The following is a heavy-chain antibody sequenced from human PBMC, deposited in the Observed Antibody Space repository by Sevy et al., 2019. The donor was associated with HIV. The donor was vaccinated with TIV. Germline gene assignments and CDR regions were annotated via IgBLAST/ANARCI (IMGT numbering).Heavy chain of an antibody. V-gene: IGHV3-23*01. CDR2: ITSTGLNT. J-gene: IGHJ4*02. D-gene: IGHD6-13*01. CDR1: GFIFNTQA. CDR3: ARGWPINF. Sequence: GGSLRLSCAASGFIFNTQAMTWVRQAPGKGLEWVSSITSTGLNTFHANSMKGRFTISRDNSTSTVYLQMNSLRAEDTALYYCARGWPINFWGQGTLVTVSS.